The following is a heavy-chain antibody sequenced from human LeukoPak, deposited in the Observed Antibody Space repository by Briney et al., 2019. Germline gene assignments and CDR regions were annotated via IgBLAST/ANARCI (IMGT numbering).Heavy chain of an antibody. CDR2: IYPDDSDT. D-gene: IGHD3-10*01. CDR3: ARQGFGGRQSNAFDI. CDR1: GYSFRSYW. J-gene: IGHJ3*02. Sequence: GESLKISCKGSGYSFRSYWIGWVRQMPGKGLEWMGIIYPDDSDTRYSPSFQGQVIISADKSRSVAYLQWSSLKASDSAMYYCARQGFGGRQSNAFDIWGQGTIVTVSS. V-gene: IGHV5-51*01.